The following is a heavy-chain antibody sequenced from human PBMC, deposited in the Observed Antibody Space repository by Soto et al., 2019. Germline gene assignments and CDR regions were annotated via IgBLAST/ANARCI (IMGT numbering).Heavy chain of an antibody. Sequence: PGGSLRLSCAASGIAFRNYGMHWVRQAPGRGLEWVAVISDDGSYKNTADSVKGRLTISRDNSKNTLYLQMNSLRTDDTAVYYCARSDSYSSAYYYSRPDHFYYGMDVWGQGTTVTVSS. CDR3: ARSDSYSSAYYYSRPDHFYYGMDV. CDR1: GIAFRNYG. D-gene: IGHD3-22*01. CDR2: ISDDGSYK. J-gene: IGHJ6*02. V-gene: IGHV3-30*03.